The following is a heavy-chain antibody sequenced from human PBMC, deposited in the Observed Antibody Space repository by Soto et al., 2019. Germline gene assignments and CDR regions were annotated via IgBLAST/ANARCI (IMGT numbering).Heavy chain of an antibody. V-gene: IGHV3-53*04. CDR2: IYSGGDI. J-gene: IGHJ4*02. CDR1: GLTVSSNY. Sequence: EVQLVESGGGLVQPGGSLRLSCAASGLTVSSNYMNWVRQAPGKGLEWVSVIYSGGDIYYADSVKGRFTISRHNSKNTIYLQMNSLRAEDTAVYYCARASYSSGWFDYWGQGTLVTVSS. D-gene: IGHD6-19*01. CDR3: ARASYSSGWFDY.